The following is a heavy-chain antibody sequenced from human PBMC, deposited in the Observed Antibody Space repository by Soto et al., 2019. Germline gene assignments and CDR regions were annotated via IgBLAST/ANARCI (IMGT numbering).Heavy chain of an antibody. CDR3: DRSCVGPGRGHYYYGMDV. J-gene: IGHJ6*02. V-gene: IGHV3-33*08. Sequence: PGGSLRLSCTASGFTFNNYGFNWVRQAPGKGLEWVAVIWYDGNTKYYADSVKGRFTISRDNFKSTVYLQMNSLPAEDTAVYYCDRSCVGPGRGHYYYGMDVWGQGTTVTVSS. CDR2: IWYDGNTK. CDR1: GFTFNNYG. D-gene: IGHD2-15*01.